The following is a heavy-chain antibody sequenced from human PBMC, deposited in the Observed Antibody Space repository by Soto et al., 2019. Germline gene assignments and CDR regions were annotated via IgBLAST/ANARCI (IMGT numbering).Heavy chain of an antibody. Sequence: QVQLVQSASEVMKPGASVTVSCKASGYTFIRYGITWVRQAPGQRLEWMGWISPYNDQTIYAQKLQGRVTMTADTSTRTVYMQFRSLKSDDTAVYYCARGGYYDNVWGKLSHYGLDVWGQGTSVTVSS. CDR1: GYTFIRYG. CDR2: ISPYNDQT. V-gene: IGHV1-18*01. CDR3: ARGGYYDNVWGKLSHYGLDV. D-gene: IGHD3-16*01. J-gene: IGHJ6*02.